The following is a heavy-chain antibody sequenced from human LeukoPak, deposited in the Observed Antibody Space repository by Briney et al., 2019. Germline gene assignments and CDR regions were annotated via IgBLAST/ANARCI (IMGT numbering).Heavy chain of an antibody. CDR1: GFTFSSYS. D-gene: IGHD6-19*01. J-gene: IGHJ5*02. CDR3: ARVGQQAVAGT. Sequence: GSLRLSCAASGFTFSSYSMNWVRQAPGKGLEWVSSISSISSYIYYADSVKGRFTISRDNAKNSLYLQMNSLRAEDTAVYYCARVGQQAVAGTWGQGTLVTVSS. CDR2: ISSISSYI. V-gene: IGHV3-21*01.